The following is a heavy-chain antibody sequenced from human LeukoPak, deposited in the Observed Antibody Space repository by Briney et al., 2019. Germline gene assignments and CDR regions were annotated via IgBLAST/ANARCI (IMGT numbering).Heavy chain of an antibody. D-gene: IGHD3-10*01. J-gene: IGHJ4*02. CDR2: INPNSGGT. CDR3: ARVAWFGESPWFDY. Sequence: ASVKVSCKASGYTFTVYHMHWVRQAPGQGLEWMGWINPNSGGTNYAQKFQGRVTMTRDTSISTAYMELSRLRSDDTAVYYCARVAWFGESPWFDYWGQGTLVTVSS. CDR1: GYTFTVYH. V-gene: IGHV1-2*02.